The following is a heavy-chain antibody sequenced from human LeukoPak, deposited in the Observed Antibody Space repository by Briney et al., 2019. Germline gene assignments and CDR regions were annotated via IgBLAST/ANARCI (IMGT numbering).Heavy chain of an antibody. J-gene: IGHJ4*02. CDR3: ARVGKHFLPYDNYYFDY. CDR2: INWNGGST. Sequence: PGGSLRLSCAASGFTFDDYGMSWVRQAPGKGLEWVSGINWNGGSTGYADSVKGRFTISRDNAKNSLYLQMNSLRAEDTALYHYARVGKHFLPYDNYYFDYWGQGTLVTVSS. CDR1: GFTFDDYG. V-gene: IGHV3-20*01. D-gene: IGHD3-10*01.